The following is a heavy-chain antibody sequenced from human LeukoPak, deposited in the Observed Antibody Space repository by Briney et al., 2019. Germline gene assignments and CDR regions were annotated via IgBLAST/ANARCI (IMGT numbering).Heavy chain of an antibody. D-gene: IGHD3-22*01. CDR3: AKDKSSGSRYDAFDI. CDR1: GFTFDDYA. CDR2: ISWNSGSI. V-gene: IGHV3-9*01. J-gene: IGHJ3*02. Sequence: GGSLRPSCAASGFTFDDYAMHWVRQAPGKGLEWVSGISWNSGSIGYADSVKGRFTISRDNAKNSLYLQMNSLRAEDTALYYCAKDKSSGSRYDAFDIWGQGTMVTVSS.